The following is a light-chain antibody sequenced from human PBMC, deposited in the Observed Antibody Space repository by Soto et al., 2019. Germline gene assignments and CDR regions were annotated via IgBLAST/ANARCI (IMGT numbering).Light chain of an antibody. V-gene: IGKV3-15*01. CDR1: QSVSSN. CDR2: GAS. Sequence: EIVMTQSLATLSVSPWERVTLSCRASQSVSSNLAWYQQKPGQSPRLLIYGASTRATGIPARFSGSGSGTEFTLTISSLQSEDFAVYYCQQYNNWPRTFGQGTKVDIK. J-gene: IGKJ1*01. CDR3: QQYNNWPRT.